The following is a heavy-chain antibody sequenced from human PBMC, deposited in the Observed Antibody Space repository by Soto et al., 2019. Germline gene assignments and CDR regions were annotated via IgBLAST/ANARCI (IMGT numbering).Heavy chain of an antibody. V-gene: IGHV4-34*01. D-gene: IGHD6-19*01. CDR3: ARGLGIAVAVDFDY. CDR2: INHSGST. J-gene: IGHJ4*02. CDR1: GGSFSGYY. Sequence: QVQLQQWGAGLLKSSETLSLTCAVYGGSFSGYYRSWIRQPPGKGLEWIGEINHSGSTNYNPSLKSRVTISVDTSKNQFSLKLSSVTAADTAVYYCARGLGIAVAVDFDYWGQGTLVTVSS.